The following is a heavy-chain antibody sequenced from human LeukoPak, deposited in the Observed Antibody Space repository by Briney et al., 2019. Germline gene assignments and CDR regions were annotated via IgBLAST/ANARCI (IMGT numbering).Heavy chain of an antibody. CDR3: AAIRGGPGYNWNPFDC. J-gene: IGHJ4*02. CDR1: GGSITNSNW. V-gene: IGHV4-4*02. Sequence: SGTLSLTCGVSGGSITNSNWWSWVRQPPGKGLEWIGEIYHSGSTNYNPSLKSRVTISVDKSKNQFSLKLSSVTAADTAVYYCAAIRGGPGYNWNPFDCWGQGTLVTVPS. D-gene: IGHD1-20*01. CDR2: IYHSGST.